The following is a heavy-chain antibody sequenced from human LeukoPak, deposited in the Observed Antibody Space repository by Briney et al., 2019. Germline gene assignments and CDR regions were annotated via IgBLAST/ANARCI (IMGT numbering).Heavy chain of an antibody. D-gene: IGHD4-17*01. V-gene: IGHV3-21*01. CDR3: ARDNGDYVWSGCWTN. CDR2: ISSSSSYM. CDR1: GFTFSSYS. J-gene: IGHJ4*02. Sequence: GGSLRLSCAASGFTFSSYSMNWVRQAPGKGLEWVSCISSSSSYMYYADSVKGRFTISRDNVRNSLYLQINSLRAEDTAVYYCARDNGDYVWSGCWTNWGQGTLVTVSS.